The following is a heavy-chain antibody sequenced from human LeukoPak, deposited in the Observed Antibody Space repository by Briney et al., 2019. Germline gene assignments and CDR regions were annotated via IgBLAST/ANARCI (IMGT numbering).Heavy chain of an antibody. CDR2: MNPNSGNT. D-gene: IGHD2-21*01. Sequence: ASVKVSCKASGYTFTNYDINWVRQAPGQGLEWMGWMNPNSGNTDYAQKFQGRVTMTRNTSISTAYMELSSLRSEDTALYYCARAAWVSTSSKYYFDNWGQGALVTVSS. J-gene: IGHJ4*02. V-gene: IGHV1-8*01. CDR3: ARAAWVSTSSKYYFDN. CDR1: GYTFTNYD.